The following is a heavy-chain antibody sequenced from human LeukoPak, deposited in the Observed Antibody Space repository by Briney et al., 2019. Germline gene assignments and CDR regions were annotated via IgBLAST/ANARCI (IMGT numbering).Heavy chain of an antibody. CDR3: AIALPPSINTPWK. V-gene: IGHV3-74*01. D-gene: IGHD3-3*02. Sequence: GGSLRLSCAASGFTFSSYWMHWVRQAPGKGLVWVSRISSDGSSTSYADSVKGRFTIPRDNAKNTLYLQMNSLRAEDTAVYYCAIALPPSINTPWKWGQGTLVTVSS. J-gene: IGHJ4*02. CDR2: ISSDGSST. CDR1: GFTFSSYW.